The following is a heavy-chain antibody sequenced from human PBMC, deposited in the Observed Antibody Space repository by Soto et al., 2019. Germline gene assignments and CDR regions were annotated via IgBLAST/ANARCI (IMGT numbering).Heavy chain of an antibody. CDR2: MNPNSGNT. Sequence: ASVKVSCTDSGYTFTIYDINWVRQATGQGLEWMGWMNPNSGNTGYAQKFQGRVTMTRNTSISTAYMELSSLRSEDTAVYYCARVGVDSDDYYYMDVWGKGTTVTVSS. D-gene: IGHD3-16*01. CDR1: GYTFTIYD. V-gene: IGHV1-8*01. CDR3: ARVGVDSDDYYYMDV. J-gene: IGHJ6*03.